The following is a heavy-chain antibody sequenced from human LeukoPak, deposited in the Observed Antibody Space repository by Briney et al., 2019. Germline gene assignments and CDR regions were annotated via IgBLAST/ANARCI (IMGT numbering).Heavy chain of an antibody. CDR1: GFTFRTSG. CDR2: ISSSGTTI. D-gene: IGHD3-10*01. Sequence: RPGGSLRLSCAASGFTFRTSGMNWVRQAPGKGLEWVSYISSSGTTISYAQSVKGRFTITRDNAKNSLYLQMNSLRAEDTAVYYCAGDQFAPLNYYGSGSYYYYYMDVWGKGTTVTISS. J-gene: IGHJ6*03. CDR3: AGDQFAPLNYYGSGSYYYYYMDV. V-gene: IGHV3-48*04.